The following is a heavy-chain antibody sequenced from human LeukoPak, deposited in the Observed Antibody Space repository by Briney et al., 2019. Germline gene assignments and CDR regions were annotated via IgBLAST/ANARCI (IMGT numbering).Heavy chain of an antibody. CDR2: INSDGSST. J-gene: IGHJ4*02. Sequence: PGGSLRLSCSASGFTFSSSSMHWVRRAPGKGLVWVSRINSDGSSTSYADSVKGRFTISRDNAKNTLYLQMNSLRAEDTAVYYCARDYSTVTTLFGWGQGTLVTVSS. CDR1: GFTFSSSS. CDR3: ARDYSTVTTLFG. D-gene: IGHD4-17*01. V-gene: IGHV3-74*01.